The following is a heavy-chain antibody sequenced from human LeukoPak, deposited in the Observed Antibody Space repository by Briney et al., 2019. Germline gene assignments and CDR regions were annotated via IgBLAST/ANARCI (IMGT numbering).Heavy chain of an antibody. Sequence: ASVKVSXKASGYTFTGYYMHWVRQAPGQGLEWMGWINPNSGGTNYAQKFQGRVTMTRDTSISTAYMELSRLRSDDTAVYYCASNIVDTAMVEDYWGQGTLVTVSS. CDR1: GYTFTGYY. V-gene: IGHV1-2*02. D-gene: IGHD5-18*01. CDR2: INPNSGGT. J-gene: IGHJ4*02. CDR3: ASNIVDTAMVEDY.